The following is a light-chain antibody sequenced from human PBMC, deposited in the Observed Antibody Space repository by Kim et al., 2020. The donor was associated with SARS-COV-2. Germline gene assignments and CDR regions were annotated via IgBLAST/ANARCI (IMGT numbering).Light chain of an antibody. CDR1: TSNIVSGYD. CDR3: QSFDYNLGGSV. J-gene: IGLJ2*01. CDR2: DTS. V-gene: IGLV1-40*01. Sequence: TVTISCTGSTSNIVSGYDVHWYQQLPGAAPTVVISDTSYRPSGVPDRFSGSRSGPSASLVIVGLQAEDEADYYCQSFDYNLGGSVFGGGTQLTVL.